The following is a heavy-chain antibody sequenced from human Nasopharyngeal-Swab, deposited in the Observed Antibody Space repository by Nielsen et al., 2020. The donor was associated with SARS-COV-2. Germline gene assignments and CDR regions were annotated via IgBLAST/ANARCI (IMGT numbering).Heavy chain of an antibody. J-gene: IGHJ4*02. CDR1: GGSISSGSSY. CDR2: IYTSGST. V-gene: IGHV4-61*02. CDR3: ARGIVGATV. Sequence: SETLSLTCTVSGGSISSGSSYWSWIRQPAGKGLEWIGRIYTSGSTNYNPSLKSRVTISIDTSKNQFSLKLSSVTAADTAVYYCARGIVGATVWGQGTLVTVSS. D-gene: IGHD1-26*01.